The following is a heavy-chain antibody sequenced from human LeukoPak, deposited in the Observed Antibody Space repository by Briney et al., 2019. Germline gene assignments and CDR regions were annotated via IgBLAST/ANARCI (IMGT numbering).Heavy chain of an antibody. Sequence: GGSLRLSCAASGFTFSSYGMHWVRQAPGKGLEWVAVIWYDGSNKYYGDSVKGRFTISRDNSKNTLYLQMNSLRAEDTAVYYCAGGSGWLTDSWGQGTLVTVSS. J-gene: IGHJ4*02. CDR1: GFTFSSYG. V-gene: IGHV3-33*01. D-gene: IGHD6-19*01. CDR3: AGGSGWLTDS. CDR2: IWYDGSNK.